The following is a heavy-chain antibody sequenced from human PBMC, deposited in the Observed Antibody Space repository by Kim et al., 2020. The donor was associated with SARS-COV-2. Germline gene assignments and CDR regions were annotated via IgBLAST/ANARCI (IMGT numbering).Heavy chain of an antibody. V-gene: IGHV3-48*02. CDR1: GFTFSSYS. Sequence: GGSLRLSCAASGFTFSSYSMNWVRQAPGKGLEWVSYISSSSSTIYYADSVKGRFTISRDNAKNSLYLQMNSLRDEDTAVYYCARGDSGWDTYYYYGMDVWGQGTTVTVSS. CDR2: ISSSSSTI. J-gene: IGHJ6*02. D-gene: IGHD6-19*01. CDR3: ARGDSGWDTYYYYGMDV.